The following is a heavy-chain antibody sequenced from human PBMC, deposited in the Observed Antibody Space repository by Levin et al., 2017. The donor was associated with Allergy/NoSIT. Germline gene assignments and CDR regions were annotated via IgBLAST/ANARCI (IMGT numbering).Heavy chain of an antibody. CDR1: GGSFSGYY. V-gene: IGHV4-34*01. CDR3: ARAPDIVVVVAAPARLYGMDV. J-gene: IGHJ6*02. Sequence: SETLSLTCAVYGGSFSGYYWSWIRQPPGKGLEWIGEINHSGSTNYNPSLKSRVTISVDTSKNQFSLKLSSVTAADTAVYYCARAPDIVVVVAAPARLYGMDVWGQGTTVTVSS. CDR2: INHSGST. D-gene: IGHD2-15*01.